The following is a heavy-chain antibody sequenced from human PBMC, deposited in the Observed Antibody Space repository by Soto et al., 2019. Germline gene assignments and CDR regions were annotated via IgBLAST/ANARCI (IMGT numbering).Heavy chain of an antibody. V-gene: IGHV1-2*04. CDR2: INPNSGGT. D-gene: IGHD3-22*01. CDR3: AIGAYDSSGYYYGGLFNY. Sequence: ASVKVSCKASGYTFTGYYMHWVRQAPGQGLEWMGWINPNSGGTNYAQKFQGWVTMTRDTSISTAYMELSRLRSDDTAVYYCAIGAYDSSGYYYGGLFNYWGQGTLVTVSS. J-gene: IGHJ4*02. CDR1: GYTFTGYY.